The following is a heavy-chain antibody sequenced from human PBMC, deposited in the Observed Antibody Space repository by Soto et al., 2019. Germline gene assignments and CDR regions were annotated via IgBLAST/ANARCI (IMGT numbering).Heavy chain of an antibody. J-gene: IGHJ5*02. CDR1: GGSISSGGYY. V-gene: IGHV4-31*03. Sequence: QVQLQESGPGLVKPSQTLSLTCTVSGGSISSGGYYWSWIRQHPGKGLEWIGYIYYSGSTYYNPSLKSRATISVDTSKNQFSLKLSSVTAADTAVYYCARGGYSSSQKINWFDPWGQGTLVTVSS. D-gene: IGHD6-13*01. CDR3: ARGGYSSSQKINWFDP. CDR2: IYYSGST.